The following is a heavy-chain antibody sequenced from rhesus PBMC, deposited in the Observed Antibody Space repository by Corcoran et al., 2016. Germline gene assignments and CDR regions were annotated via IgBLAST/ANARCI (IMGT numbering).Heavy chain of an antibody. V-gene: IGHV4-173*01. J-gene: IGHJ2*01. CDR3: ARDWAYNWNYGYFDL. CDR2: ISGSGGST. CDR1: GGSISSNY. D-gene: IGHD1-26*01. Sequence: QLQLQESGPGLVKPSETLSLTCAVSGGSISSNYWSWIRQPPGKGLEWIGRISGSGGSTDYNPSLKSRVTSATDTSKNQFSLKLSSVTAADTAVYYCARDWAYNWNYGYFDLWGPGTPITISS.